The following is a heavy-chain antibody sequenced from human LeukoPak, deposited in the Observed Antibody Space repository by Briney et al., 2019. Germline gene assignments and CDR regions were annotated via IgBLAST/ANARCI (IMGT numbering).Heavy chain of an antibody. V-gene: IGHV4-31*03. CDR2: LHPSGNL. Sequence: SETLSLTCTVSGASFSSGDQYWNWIRQSLGKGLEWIGSLHPSGNLYNNPSLESRVTMSVDTSKNQFSLNLNSVTAADTAVYFCSRGLDSRKLGYWGQGTLVTVSS. CDR3: SRGLDSRKLGY. D-gene: IGHD3-22*01. J-gene: IGHJ4*02. CDR1: GASFSSGDQY.